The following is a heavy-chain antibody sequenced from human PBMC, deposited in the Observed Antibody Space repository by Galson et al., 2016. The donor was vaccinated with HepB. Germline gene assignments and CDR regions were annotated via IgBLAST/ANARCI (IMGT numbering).Heavy chain of an antibody. V-gene: IGHV4-34*01. CDR3: AKAVTTVTPHNSNDLDV. CDR2: INYVGRT. D-gene: IGHD4-11*01. CDR1: GASLRDYY. Sequence: ETLSLTCAVSGASLRDYYWSWVRQPPGMGLQWIGEINYVGRTNYSPSLQSRVTISINMSKNQFYLNLGSVSAADTAVYYCAKAVTTVTPHNSNDLDVWGQGTTVIVS. J-gene: IGHJ6*02.